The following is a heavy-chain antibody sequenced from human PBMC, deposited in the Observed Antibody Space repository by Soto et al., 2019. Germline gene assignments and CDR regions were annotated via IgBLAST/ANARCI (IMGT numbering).Heavy chain of an antibody. CDR3: ARTWSNYDFWEV. CDR1: GSSISSGYY. V-gene: IGHV4-38-2*01. Sequence: LTCDVSGSSISSGYYWGWIRQPPGKGLEWIGSIYHSGSTNYKSSLKSRVTISVDTSKNQFSLKLRSVTAADTAVYYCARTWSNYDFWEVWGQGSTVTVSS. CDR2: IYHSGST. D-gene: IGHD3-3*01. J-gene: IGHJ6*02.